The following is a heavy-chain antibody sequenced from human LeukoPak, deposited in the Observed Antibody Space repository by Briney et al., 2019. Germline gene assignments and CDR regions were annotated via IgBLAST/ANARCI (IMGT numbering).Heavy chain of an antibody. CDR1: GGSIIGYY. CDR3: ARGIYCSGTTCYYYYYYMDV. V-gene: IGHV4-4*07. D-gene: IGHD2-2*01. CDR2: IYTSGST. J-gene: IGHJ6*03. Sequence: ASETLSLTCTVSGGSIIGYYWSWIRQPAGKGLEWIGRIYTSGSTNYNPSLKSRVTMSVDTTKNQVSLKLTSVTAADTAVYYCARGIYCSGTTCYYYYYYMDVWGKGTTVTVSS.